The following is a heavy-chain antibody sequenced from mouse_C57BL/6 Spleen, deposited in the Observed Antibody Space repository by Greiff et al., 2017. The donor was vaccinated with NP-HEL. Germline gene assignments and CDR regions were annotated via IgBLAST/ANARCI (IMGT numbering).Heavy chain of an antibody. Sequence: QVQLQQPGAELVKPGASVKLSCKASGYTFTSYWMQWVKQRPGQGLEWIGEIDPSDSYTNYNQKFKGKATLTVDTSSSTAYMQLSSLTSEDSAVYYCARTGYYGSSSDYYAMDYWGQGTSVTVSS. CDR1: GYTFTSYW. D-gene: IGHD1-1*01. CDR2: IDPSDSYT. V-gene: IGHV1-50*01. J-gene: IGHJ4*01. CDR3: ARTGYYGSSSDYYAMDY.